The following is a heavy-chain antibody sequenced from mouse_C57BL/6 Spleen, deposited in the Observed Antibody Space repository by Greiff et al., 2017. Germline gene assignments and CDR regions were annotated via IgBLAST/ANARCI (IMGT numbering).Heavy chain of an antibody. CDR2: ISDGGSYT. Sequence: EVKVVESGGDLVKPGGSLKLSCAASGFTFSSYGMSWVRQTPDKRLEWVATISDGGSYTYYPDNVKGRFTIARDNAKNNLYLPMSPLKSEDTAMYYCTRDYARYYFGYWGQGTTRTVSS. CDR3: TRDYARYYFGY. CDR1: GFTFSSYG. J-gene: IGHJ2*01. V-gene: IGHV5-4*01. D-gene: IGHD2-12*01.